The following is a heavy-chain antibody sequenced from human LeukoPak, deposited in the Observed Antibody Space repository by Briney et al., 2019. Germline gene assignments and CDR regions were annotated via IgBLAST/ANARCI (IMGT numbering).Heavy chain of an antibody. CDR3: ASIWFGDPYGYYMDV. Sequence: SETLSLTCTVSGDSISSGSYYWSWIRQPAGKGLEWIGRIYSSGRTDYNPSLKSRLTISIDTPKNQFSLHLNSVTAADTAIYYCASIWFGDPYGYYMDVWGKGTTVTVSS. V-gene: IGHV4-61*02. CDR2: IYSSGRT. CDR1: GDSISSGSYY. J-gene: IGHJ6*03. D-gene: IGHD3-10*01.